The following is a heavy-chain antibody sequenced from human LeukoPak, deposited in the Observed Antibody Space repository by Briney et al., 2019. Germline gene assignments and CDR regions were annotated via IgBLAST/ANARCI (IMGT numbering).Heavy chain of an antibody. V-gene: IGHV3-23*01. Sequence: PGGSLRLSCAPSGFTFDNFAMTWVRQAPGKGQEWVSEITGSGGSTYYADSAKGRFTISRDNSKNTLYLQMNSLRAEDTAIYYCARELFDFDYWGQGTLVTVSS. D-gene: IGHD3-10*01. J-gene: IGHJ4*02. CDR2: ITGSGGST. CDR1: GFTFDNFA. CDR3: ARELFDFDY.